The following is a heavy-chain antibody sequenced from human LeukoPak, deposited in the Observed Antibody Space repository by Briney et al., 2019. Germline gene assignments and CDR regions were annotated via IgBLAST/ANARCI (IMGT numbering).Heavy chain of an antibody. V-gene: IGHV3-23*01. CDR1: GFTFSSYA. Sequence: GGSLRLSCAASGFTFSSYAMSWVRQAPGKGLEWVSSISGSGGRTYCADSVKGRFTISRDNSKNTLYLQTNSLRAEDTAVYHCARTYYYDSSGLSFYLWGQGTLVTVSS. D-gene: IGHD3-22*01. CDR3: ARTYYYDSSGLSFYL. CDR2: ISGSGGRT. J-gene: IGHJ4*02.